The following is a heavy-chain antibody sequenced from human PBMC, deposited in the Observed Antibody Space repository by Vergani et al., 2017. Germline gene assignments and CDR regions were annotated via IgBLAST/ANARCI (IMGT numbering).Heavy chain of an antibody. D-gene: IGHD2-2*02. CDR1: GFTFSSYA. V-gene: IGHV3-30-3*01. Sequence: QVQLVESGGGVVQPGRSLRLSCAASGFTFSSYAMHWVRQAPGKGLEWVAVISYDGSNKYYADSVKGRFTISRDNSKNTLYLQMNSLRGEDTAVYYCARARAWLRYRAGYCQHWGQGTLVTVSS. CDR3: ARARAWLRYRAGYCQH. J-gene: IGHJ1*01. CDR2: ISYDGSNK.